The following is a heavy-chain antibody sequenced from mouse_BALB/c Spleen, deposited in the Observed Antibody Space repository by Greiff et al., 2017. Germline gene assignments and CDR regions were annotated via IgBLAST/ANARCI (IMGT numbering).Heavy chain of an antibody. V-gene: IGHV5-6-5*01. CDR1: GFTFSSYA. D-gene: IGHD4-1*01. CDR2: ISSGGST. Sequence: EVKLMESGGGLVKPGGSLKLSCAASGFTFSSYAMSWVRQTPEKRLEWVASISSGGSTYYPDSVKGRFTISRDNARNILYLQMSSLRSEDTAMYYCASLTGTYYFDYWGQGTTLTVSS. J-gene: IGHJ2*01. CDR3: ASLTGTYYFDY.